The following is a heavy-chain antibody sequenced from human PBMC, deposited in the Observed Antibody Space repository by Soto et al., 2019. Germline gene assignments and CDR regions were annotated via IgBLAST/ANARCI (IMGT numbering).Heavy chain of an antibody. CDR3: ARVSGHQLLRSFDP. CDR2: IYHSGTT. D-gene: IGHD2-2*01. J-gene: IGHJ5*02. Sequence: PSETLSLTCAVSGGSISSGGYSWSWIRQPPGKGLEWIGYIYHSGTTYYNPSLKSRVTISVDTSKNPFSPPLTSVTAAYTAAYSCARVSGHQLLRSFDPSGQPTLFTVSS. V-gene: IGHV4-30-2*05. CDR1: GGSISSGGYS.